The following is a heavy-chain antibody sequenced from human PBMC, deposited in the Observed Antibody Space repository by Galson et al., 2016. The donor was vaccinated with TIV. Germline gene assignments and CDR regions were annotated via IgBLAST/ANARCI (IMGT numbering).Heavy chain of an antibody. CDR2: INTATGYT. CDR1: GYTFTSYG. CDR3: ARLGYCSSMSCFQFDP. J-gene: IGHJ5*02. Sequence: SVKVSCKASGYTFTSYGIHWMRQAPGQRLEWMGWINTATGYTKYSQTFQDRITITRDTSASKAYMELSSLRSEDTATYYCARLGYCSSMSCFQFDPWGQGTLVSVSS. V-gene: IGHV1-3*04. D-gene: IGHD2-2*01.